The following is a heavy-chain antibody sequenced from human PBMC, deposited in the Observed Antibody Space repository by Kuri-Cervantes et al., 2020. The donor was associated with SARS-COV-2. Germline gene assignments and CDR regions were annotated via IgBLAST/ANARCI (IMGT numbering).Heavy chain of an antibody. CDR3: AKGHNSGWHKPPIDY. V-gene: IGHV3-11*01. J-gene: IGHJ4*02. D-gene: IGHD6-19*01. Sequence: LSLTCAASGFTFSDYYMSWIRQAPGKGLEWVSYISSSGSTIYYADSVKGRFTISRDNAKNSLYLQMDSLRAEDTAVYYCAKGHNSGWHKPPIDYWGQGALVTVSS. CDR1: GFTFSDYY. CDR2: ISSSGSTI.